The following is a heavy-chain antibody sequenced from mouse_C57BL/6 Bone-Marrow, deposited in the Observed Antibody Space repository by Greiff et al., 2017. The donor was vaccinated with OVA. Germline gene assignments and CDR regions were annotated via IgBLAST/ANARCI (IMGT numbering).Heavy chain of an antibody. CDR1: GFSLTSYA. Sequence: VQGVESGPGLVAPSQSLSITCTVSGFSLTSYAISWVRQPPGKGLEWLGVIWTGGGTNYNSALKSRLSISKDNSKSQVFLKMNSLQTDDTARYYCARKRGYGNSWYFDVWGTGTTVTVSS. CDR3: ARKRGYGNSWYFDV. CDR2: IWTGGGT. V-gene: IGHV2-9-1*01. D-gene: IGHD2-1*01. J-gene: IGHJ1*03.